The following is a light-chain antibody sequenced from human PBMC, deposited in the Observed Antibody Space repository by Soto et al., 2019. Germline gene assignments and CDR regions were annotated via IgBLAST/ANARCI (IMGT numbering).Light chain of an antibody. J-gene: IGLJ2*01. CDR1: SSNMGTNT. CDR2: SDN. CDR3: AAWDGSLSHIL. Sequence: QAVVTQPPSASGTPGQRVTISCSGSSSNMGTNTVNWYQQLPRAAPKLLIYSDNQRPSGVPDRFSGSKSGTSASLAITGLQSEDEAGYYCAAWDGSLSHILFGGGTKLTVL. V-gene: IGLV1-44*01.